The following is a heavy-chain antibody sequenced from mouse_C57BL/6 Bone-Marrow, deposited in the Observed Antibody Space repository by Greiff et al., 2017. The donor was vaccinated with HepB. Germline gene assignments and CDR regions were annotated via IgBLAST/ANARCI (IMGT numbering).Heavy chain of an antibody. CDR1: GFNIKDDY. CDR3: TTLFFCSPYYFDY. V-gene: IGHV14-4*01. CDR2: IDPENGDT. J-gene: IGHJ2*01. Sequence: EVQLQQSGAELVRPGASVKLSCTASGFNIKDDYMHWVKQRPEQGLEWIGWIDPENGDTEYASKFQGKATITADTSSNTAYLQLSSLTSEDTAVYYCTTLFFCSPYYFDYWGQGTTLTVSS.